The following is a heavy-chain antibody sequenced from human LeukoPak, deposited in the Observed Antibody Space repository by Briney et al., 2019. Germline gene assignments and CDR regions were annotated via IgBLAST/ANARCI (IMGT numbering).Heavy chain of an antibody. Sequence: ASVKVSCKASGYTFTSYYMHWMRQAPGQGLEWMGIINPSGGSTSYAQKFQGRVTMARDTSTSTVYMELSSLRSEDTAVYYCARRLQGALIDYWGQGTLVTVSS. V-gene: IGHV1-46*01. CDR3: ARRLQGALIDY. CDR2: INPSGGST. J-gene: IGHJ4*02. CDR1: GYTFTSYY. D-gene: IGHD4-11*01.